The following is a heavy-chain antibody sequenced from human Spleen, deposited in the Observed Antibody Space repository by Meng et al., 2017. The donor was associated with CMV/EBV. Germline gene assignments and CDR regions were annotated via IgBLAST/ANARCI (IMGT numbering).Heavy chain of an antibody. J-gene: IGHJ6*02. D-gene: IGHD6-13*01. V-gene: IGHV3-7*01. CDR1: GFTFRRYS. CDR2: IKQDGCEK. CDR3: AKDHKGYSSSWKRVGMDV. Sequence: GESLKISCAASGFTFRRYSMNWVRQAPGKGLEWVANIKQDGCEKWYVDSVKGRFTISRDNSKNTLYLQMNSLRAEDTAVYYCAKDHKGYSSSWKRVGMDVWGQGTTVTVS.